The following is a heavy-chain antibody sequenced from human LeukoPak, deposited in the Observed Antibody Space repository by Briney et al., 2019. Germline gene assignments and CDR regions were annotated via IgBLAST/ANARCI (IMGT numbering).Heavy chain of an antibody. Sequence: ASVKVSCKASGYTFTSYYMHWVRQAPGQGLEWVGIINPSGGSTSYAQKFQGRVTMTRGTSTSTVYMELSSLRSEDTAVYYCARAYSSGWYFDYWGQGTLVTVSS. CDR2: INPSGGST. D-gene: IGHD6-19*01. J-gene: IGHJ4*02. CDR1: GYTFTSYY. CDR3: ARAYSSGWYFDY. V-gene: IGHV1-46*01.